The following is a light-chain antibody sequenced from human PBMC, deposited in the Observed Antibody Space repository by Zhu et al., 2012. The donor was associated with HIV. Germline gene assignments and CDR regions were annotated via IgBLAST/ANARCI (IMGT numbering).Light chain of an antibody. J-gene: IGKJ2*01. CDR2: AAS. CDR1: QTFSRY. V-gene: IGKV1-39*01. CDR3: QQSFSTPYT. Sequence: DPVCITCRSSQTFSRYLNWFQQKAGKAPKVLIFAASTLQSGVPSRFSGSGSGTDFTLTISSLQPEDVGTYYCQQSFSTPYTFGQGTKVEIK.